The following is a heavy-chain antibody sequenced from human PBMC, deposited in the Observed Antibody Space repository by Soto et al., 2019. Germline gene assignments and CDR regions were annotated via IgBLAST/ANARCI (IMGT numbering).Heavy chain of an antibody. CDR2: TYYRSRWYN. V-gene: IGHV6-1*01. Sequence: QVQLQESGPGLVKPSQTLSLTCAISGDSVSSNSAAWNWIRLSPSRGLEWLARTYYRSRWYNEYTVFVRSRITVNPHTSKNQFSLQLTSVTPEDTAVYYCAGTTSHQWYYMDVWGKGTTVAVSS. CDR1: GDSVSSNSAA. CDR3: AGTTSHQWYYMDV. J-gene: IGHJ6*03. D-gene: IGHD1-7*01.